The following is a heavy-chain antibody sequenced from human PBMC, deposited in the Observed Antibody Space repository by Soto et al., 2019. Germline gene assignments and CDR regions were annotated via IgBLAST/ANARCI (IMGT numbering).Heavy chain of an antibody. Sequence: PGGSLRLSCAASGFTFSSYGMHWVRQAPGKGLEWVAVIWYDGSNKYYADSVKGRFTISRDNSKNTLYLQMNSLRAEDTAVYYCARVLGVAVAGTNYYYYYGMDVWGQGTTVTVS. CDR1: GFTFSSYG. CDR3: ARVLGVAVAGTNYYYYYGMDV. V-gene: IGHV3-33*01. D-gene: IGHD6-19*01. CDR2: IWYDGSNK. J-gene: IGHJ6*02.